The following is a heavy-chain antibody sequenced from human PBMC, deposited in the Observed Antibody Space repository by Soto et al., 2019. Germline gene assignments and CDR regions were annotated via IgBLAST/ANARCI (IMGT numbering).Heavy chain of an antibody. CDR2: ISAYSGNT. Sequence: GASVKVSCKASGYTFSSYAITWVRQAPGQGLEWMAWISAYSGNTNYAQKFQGRVTMTTDTSTSTAYMELRSLSSDDTAVYYCARDSPPSDYWGQGTLVTVSS. V-gene: IGHV1-18*01. J-gene: IGHJ4*02. CDR3: ARDSPPSDY. CDR1: GYTFSSYA.